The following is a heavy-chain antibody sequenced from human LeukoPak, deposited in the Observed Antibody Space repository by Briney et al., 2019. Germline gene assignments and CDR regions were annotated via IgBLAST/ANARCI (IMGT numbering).Heavy chain of an antibody. J-gene: IGHJ6*02. CDR2: NTNTGNP. CDR3: ARDKGTSSHYYYGMDV. D-gene: IGHD2-2*01. Sequence: NTNTGNPTYAQDFTGRFVFSLDTSVSTAYLQISSLKAADTAVYYCARDKGTSSHYYYGMDVWGQGTTVTVSS. V-gene: IGHV7-4-1*02.